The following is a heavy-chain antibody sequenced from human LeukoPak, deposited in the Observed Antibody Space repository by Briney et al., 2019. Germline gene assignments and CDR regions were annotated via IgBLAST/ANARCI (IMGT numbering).Heavy chain of an antibody. CDR3: ARPVGYCSGGSCTDVNWFDP. D-gene: IGHD2-15*01. J-gene: IGHJ5*02. CDR2: INPNSGGT. CDR1: GYTFTGYY. Sequence: ASVKVSCKASGYTFTGYYMHWVRQAPGQGLEWMGRINPNSGGTNYAQKFQGRVTMTRDTSISTAYMELSRLGSDDTAVYYCARPVGYCSGGSCTDVNWFDPWGQGTLVTVSS. V-gene: IGHV1-2*06.